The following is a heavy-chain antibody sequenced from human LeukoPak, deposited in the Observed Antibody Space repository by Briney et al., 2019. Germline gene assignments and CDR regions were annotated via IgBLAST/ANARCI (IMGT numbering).Heavy chain of an antibody. CDR2: IYSGGST. Sequence: GGSLRLSCAASGFAVSSNYMSWVRQAPGKGLEWVSVIYSGGSTYYADSVKGRFTISRDNSKNTLYLQMNSLRAEDTAVYYCARDAEYYYDSSGYPITYDAFDIWGQGTMVTVSS. V-gene: IGHV3-66*01. J-gene: IGHJ3*02. CDR3: ARDAEYYYDSSGYPITYDAFDI. D-gene: IGHD3-22*01. CDR1: GFAVSSNY.